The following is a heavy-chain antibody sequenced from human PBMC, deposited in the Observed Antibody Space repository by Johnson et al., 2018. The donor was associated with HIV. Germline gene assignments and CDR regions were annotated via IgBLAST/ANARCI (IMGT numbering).Heavy chain of an antibody. V-gene: IGHV3-66*01. CDR2: IYSGGSP. CDR1: GFTFSSYA. J-gene: IGHJ3*02. CDR3: AKVAVATAAGGVGLNI. D-gene: IGHD6-13*01. Sequence: MQLVESGGGVVQPGRSLRLSCAASGFTFSSYAMHWVRQAPGKGLEWVSVIYSGGSPYDADSVKGRFTISRDNSKNTLYLQMNSLRADDTAVYYFAKVAVATAAGGVGLNIWGPGTMVTVSS.